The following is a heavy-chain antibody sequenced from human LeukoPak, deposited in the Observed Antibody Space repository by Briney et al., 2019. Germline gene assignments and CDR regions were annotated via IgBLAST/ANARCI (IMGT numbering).Heavy chain of an antibody. J-gene: IGHJ4*02. V-gene: IGHV1-2*04. CDR1: GYTFTGYY. D-gene: IGHD6-19*01. CDR3: ARGSPGIAVAGTSFDY. CDR2: INPNSGGT. Sequence: ASVKVSCKASGYTFTGYYMHWVRQAPGQGLKWMGWINPNSGGTNYAQKFQGWVTMTRDTSISTAYMDLSRLRSDDTAVYYCARGSPGIAVAGTSFDYWGQGTLVTVSS.